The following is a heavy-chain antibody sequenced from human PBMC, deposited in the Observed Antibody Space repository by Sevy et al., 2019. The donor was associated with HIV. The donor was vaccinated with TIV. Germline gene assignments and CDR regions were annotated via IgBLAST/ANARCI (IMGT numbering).Heavy chain of an antibody. Sequence: SDNLSLTCTVSGDSVSSSYWTWIRQPPGKGLEWIGYIWYSGRTNYNSSLRSRVTISLDTSNNHFSLNLRSVTTADTAVYYCAKMEELLPLLWGQGTLVTVSS. D-gene: IGHD3-10*01. CDR1: GDSVSSSY. J-gene: IGHJ4*02. CDR3: AKMEELLPLL. V-gene: IGHV4-59*02. CDR2: IWYSGRT.